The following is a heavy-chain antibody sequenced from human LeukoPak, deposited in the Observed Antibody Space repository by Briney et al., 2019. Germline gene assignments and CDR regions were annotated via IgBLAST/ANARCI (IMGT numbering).Heavy chain of an antibody. V-gene: IGHV1-69*13. CDR3: ASRNSYSISWYYFDY. D-gene: IGHD6-13*01. Sequence: SVKVSCKASGGTFSSYAISWVRQAPGQGLEWMGGIIPIFGTANYAQKFQGRVTITADESTSTAYMELSSLRSEDTAVYYCASRNSYSISWYYFDYWGQGTLVSVSS. J-gene: IGHJ4*02. CDR1: GGTFSSYA. CDR2: IIPIFGTA.